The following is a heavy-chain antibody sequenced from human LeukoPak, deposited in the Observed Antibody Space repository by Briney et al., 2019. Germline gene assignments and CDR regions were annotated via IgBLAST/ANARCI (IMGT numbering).Heavy chain of an antibody. J-gene: IGHJ3*02. D-gene: IGHD5-18*01. V-gene: IGHV4-61*02. CDR3: ATGRGYSYGHRFGAFDI. CDR2: IYTSGST. CDR1: GGSISSGSYY. Sequence: SQTLSLTCTVSGGSISSGSYYWSWIRQPAGKGLEWIGRIYTSGSTNYNPSLKSRVTISVDTSKNQFSLKLSSVTAADTAVYYCATGRGYSYGHRFGAFDIWGQGTMVTVSS.